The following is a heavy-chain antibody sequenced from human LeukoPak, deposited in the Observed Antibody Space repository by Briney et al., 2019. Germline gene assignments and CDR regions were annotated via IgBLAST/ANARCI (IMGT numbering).Heavy chain of an antibody. J-gene: IGHJ6*02. CDR3: ARGNWGTLAGSAYYYGMDV. CDR2: VNAGNGDT. V-gene: IGHV1-3*01. D-gene: IGHD6-19*01. CDR1: GYTFTSYP. Sequence: ASVKVSCKPSGYTFTSYPLHWVRQAPGQRLEWMGWVNAGNGDTKYSHKSQGRVTITGDTSATTAYMELSSLTSEDTAVYYCARGNWGTLAGSAYYYGMDVWGQGNPGHRLL.